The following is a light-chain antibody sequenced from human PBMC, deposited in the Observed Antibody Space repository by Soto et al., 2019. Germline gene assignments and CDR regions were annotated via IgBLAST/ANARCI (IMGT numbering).Light chain of an antibody. J-gene: IGLJ2*01. CDR1: SSDVGGYNY. Sequence: QSALTQPPSASGSPGQSVTISCTGTSSDVGGYNYVSWYQQHPGKAPKLMIYEVTKRPSGVPDRFSGSTSGNTASLTVSGLHAEDEADYYCSSYAGSNNLFGGGTKLTVL. CDR2: EVT. CDR3: SSYAGSNNL. V-gene: IGLV2-8*01.